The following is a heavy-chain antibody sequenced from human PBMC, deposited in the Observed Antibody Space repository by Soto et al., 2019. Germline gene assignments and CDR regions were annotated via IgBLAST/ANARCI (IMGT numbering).Heavy chain of an antibody. CDR3: VKDSPTYYYDSSGPEH. Sequence: VSLRLSCAASGFTFSSYAMSWVRQAPGKGLEWVSAISGSGGSTYYADSVKGRFTISRDNSKNTLYLQMNSLRAEDTAVYYCVKDSPTYYYDSSGPEHWGQGTLVTVSS. J-gene: IGHJ1*01. V-gene: IGHV3-23*01. CDR1: GFTFSSYA. D-gene: IGHD3-22*01. CDR2: ISGSGGST.